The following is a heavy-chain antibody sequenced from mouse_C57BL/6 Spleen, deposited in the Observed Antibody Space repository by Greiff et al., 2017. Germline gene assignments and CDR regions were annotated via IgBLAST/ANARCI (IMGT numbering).Heavy chain of an antibody. Sequence: QVQLQQPGAELVMPGASVKLSCKASGYTFTSYWMHWVKQRPGQGLEWIGEIDPSDSYTNYNQKFKGKSTLTVDKSSSTAYMQLSSLTSEDSAVYYCARGYGSSYWGQGTTLTVSS. D-gene: IGHD1-1*01. V-gene: IGHV1-69*01. J-gene: IGHJ2*01. CDR2: IDPSDSYT. CDR1: GYTFTSYW. CDR3: ARGYGSSY.